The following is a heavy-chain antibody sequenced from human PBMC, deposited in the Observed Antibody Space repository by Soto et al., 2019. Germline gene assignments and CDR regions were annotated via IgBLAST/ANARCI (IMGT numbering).Heavy chain of an antibody. CDR2: ISGSGGST. Sequence: EVQLLESGGGLVQPGGSVRLSCAASGFTFSNYAMTWVRQAPGKGLEWVSTISGSGGSTYYADSVKGRFTISRDNSKNTLYVQMNSLRAADTAVYYCAKKYAYGSGTYLYHFDYWGQGTLVTVSS. D-gene: IGHD3-10*01. J-gene: IGHJ4*02. CDR3: AKKYAYGSGTYLYHFDY. CDR1: GFTFSNYA. V-gene: IGHV3-23*01.